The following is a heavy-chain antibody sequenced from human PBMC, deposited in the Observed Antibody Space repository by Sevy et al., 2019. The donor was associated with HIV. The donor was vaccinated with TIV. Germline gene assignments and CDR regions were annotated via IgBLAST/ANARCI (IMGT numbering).Heavy chain of an antibody. V-gene: IGHV3-48*01. CDR1: GFTFSSYS. D-gene: IGHD3-10*01. Sequence: GGSLRLSCAASGFTFSSYSMNWVRHAPGKGLEWVSYISSSSSTIYYADSVKGRFTISRDNAKNSLYLQMNSLRAEDTAVYYCARDNYYGSGSSYYYYGMDVWGQGTTVTVSS. CDR2: ISSSSSTI. CDR3: ARDNYYGSGSSYYYYGMDV. J-gene: IGHJ6*02.